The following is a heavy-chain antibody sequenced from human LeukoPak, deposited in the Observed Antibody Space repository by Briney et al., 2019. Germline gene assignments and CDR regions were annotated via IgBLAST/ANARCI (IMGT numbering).Heavy chain of an antibody. V-gene: IGHV4-59*12. D-gene: IGHD3-10*01. CDR1: GGSISSYY. CDR3: ARDGALRFGEFRRRWWFDP. CDR2: IYYSGST. Sequence: SETLSLTCTVSGGSISSYYWSWIRQPPGKGLEWIGYIYYSGSTNYNPSLKSRVTISVDTSKNQFSLKLSSVTAADTAVYYCARDGALRFGEFRRRWWFDPWGQGTLVTVSS. J-gene: IGHJ5*02.